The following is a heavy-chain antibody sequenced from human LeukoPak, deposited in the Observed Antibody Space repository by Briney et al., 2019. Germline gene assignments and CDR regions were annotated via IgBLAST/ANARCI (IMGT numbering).Heavy chain of an antibody. J-gene: IGHJ2*01. D-gene: IGHD4-23*01. V-gene: IGHV1-69*05. Sequence: SVKVSCKASGYTFTGYYMHWVRQAPGQGLEWMGGLIPIFGTPNYAQKFQGRVTISTDESTNTVYMELSSLRSEDTAVYYCARVDGGNSDWNFDLWGRGTLVTVSS. CDR2: LIPIFGTP. CDR3: ARVDGGNSDWNFDL. CDR1: GYTFTGYY.